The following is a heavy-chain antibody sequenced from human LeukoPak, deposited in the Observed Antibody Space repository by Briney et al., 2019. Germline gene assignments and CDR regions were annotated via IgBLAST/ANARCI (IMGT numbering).Heavy chain of an antibody. V-gene: IGHV3-33*08. J-gene: IGHJ4*02. CDR2: IWYDGSNK. CDR1: GFTFSSYC. CDR3: ARAPGYGDYFDY. D-gene: IGHD4-17*01. Sequence: GGSLRLSCAASGFTFSSYCMSWVRQAPGKGLEWVAVIWYDGSNKYYADSVKGRFTISRDNSKNTLYLQMNSLRAEDTAVYYCARAPGYGDYFDYWGQGTLVTASS.